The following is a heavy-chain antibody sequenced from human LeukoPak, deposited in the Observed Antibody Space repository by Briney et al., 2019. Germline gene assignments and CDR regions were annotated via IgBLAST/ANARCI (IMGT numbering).Heavy chain of an antibody. CDR1: GYTFTSYG. J-gene: IGHJ6*02. V-gene: IGHV1-18*01. Sequence: ASVTVSCKASGYTFTSYGISWVRQAPGQGLEWMGWISAYNGNTNYAQKLQGRVTMTTDTSTSTAYMELRSLRSDDTAVYYCARDSPKAYYYGMDVWSQGTTVTVSS. CDR2: ISAYNGNT. CDR3: ARDSPKAYYYGMDV.